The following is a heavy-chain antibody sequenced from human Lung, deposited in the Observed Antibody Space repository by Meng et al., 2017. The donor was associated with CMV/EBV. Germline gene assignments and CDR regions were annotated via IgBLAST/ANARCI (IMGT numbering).Heavy chain of an antibody. D-gene: IGHD1-26*01. CDR3: ARHGSPGTFSFFDS. CDR1: GYNFSNYW. V-gene: IGHV5-51*01. CDR2: IYPGDSET. Sequence: GESLKISCKGSGYNFSNYWVGWVRQMPGKGLEWMGIIYPGDSETFSSPSFQGQVTISADKSISTAYLQWSSLEASDTAIYYCARHGSPGTFSFFDSWGQGTLVTVSS. J-gene: IGHJ4*02.